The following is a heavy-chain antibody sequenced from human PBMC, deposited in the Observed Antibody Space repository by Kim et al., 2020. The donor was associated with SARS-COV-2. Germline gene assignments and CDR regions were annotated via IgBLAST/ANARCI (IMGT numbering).Heavy chain of an antibody. CDR1: GFTFSSYG. J-gene: IGHJ6*02. CDR3: AKDQDLSIWSGYSYYYYDMDV. D-gene: IGHD3-3*01. CDR2: ISYDGSNK. V-gene: IGHV3-30*18. Sequence: GGSLRLSCAASGFTFSSYGMHWVRQAPGKGLEWVAVISYDGSNKYYADSVKGRFTISRDNSKNTLYLQMNSLRAEDTAVYYCAKDQDLSIWSGYSYYYYDMDVWGQGTTVTVSS.